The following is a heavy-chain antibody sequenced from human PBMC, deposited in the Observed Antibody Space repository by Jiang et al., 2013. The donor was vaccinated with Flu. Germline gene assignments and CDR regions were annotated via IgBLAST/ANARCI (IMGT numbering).Heavy chain of an antibody. Sequence: VQLLESGGGLVKPGGSLRLSCAASGFTFSDYYMSWIRQAPGKGLEWVSYISSSSSYTNYADSVKGRFTISRDNAKNSLYLQMNSLRAEDTAVYYCARAQGSSGWYTSDYWGQGTLVTVSS. CDR1: GFTFSDYY. D-gene: IGHD6-19*01. CDR2: ISSSSSYT. V-gene: IGHV3-11*03. CDR3: ARAQGSSGWYTSDY. J-gene: IGHJ4*02.